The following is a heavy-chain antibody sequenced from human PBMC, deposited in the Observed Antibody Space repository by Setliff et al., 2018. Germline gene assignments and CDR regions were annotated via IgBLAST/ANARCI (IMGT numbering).Heavy chain of an antibody. CDR1: GFTFSDYY. CDR2: ISSSSNYI. J-gene: IGHJ4*02. CDR3: ARIAGTVAN. D-gene: IGHD1-20*01. V-gene: IGHV3-11*06. Sequence: PGGSLRLSCAASGFTFSDYYMSWIRQAPGKGLEWVSSISSSSNYIYYADSVKGRFTLSRDNAKNSLYLQMNSLRAEDTAVYYCARIAGTVANWGQGTLVTVSS.